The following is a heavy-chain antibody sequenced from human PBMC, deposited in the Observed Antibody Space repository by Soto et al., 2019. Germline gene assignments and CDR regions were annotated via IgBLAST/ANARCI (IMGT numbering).Heavy chain of an antibody. J-gene: IGHJ3*02. CDR1: GFTFSSYA. CDR2: ISYDGSNK. V-gene: IGHV3-30-3*01. D-gene: IGHD2-2*01. Sequence: QVQLVESGGGVVQPGRSLRLSCAASGFTFSSYAMHWVRQAPGKGLEWVAVISYDGSNKYYADSVKGRFTISRDNSKNTLYLQMNSLRAEDTAVYYCARDIYCISTSCYGADAFDIWGQGTMVTVSS. CDR3: ARDIYCISTSCYGADAFDI.